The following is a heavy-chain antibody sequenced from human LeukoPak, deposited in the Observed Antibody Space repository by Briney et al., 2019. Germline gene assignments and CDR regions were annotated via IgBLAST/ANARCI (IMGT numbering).Heavy chain of an antibody. CDR1: GYTFTSYA. CDR2: INAGNGNT. D-gene: IGHD2-2*01. J-gene: IGHJ6*02. V-gene: IGHV1-3*01. CDR3: AREVEPAAKDDYYGMDV. Sequence: ASVKVSCKASGYTFTSYAMHWVRQAPGQRLEWMGWINAGNGNTKYSQKFQGRVTITRDTSASTAYMELRSLRSDDTAVYYCAREVEPAAKDDYYGMDVWGQGTTVTVSS.